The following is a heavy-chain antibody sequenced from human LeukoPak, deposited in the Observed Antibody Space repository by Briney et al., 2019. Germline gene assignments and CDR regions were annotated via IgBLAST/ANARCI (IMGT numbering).Heavy chain of an antibody. CDR2: IYSDDRA. V-gene: IGHV3-53*01. Sequence: GGSLRLSCAASGFTASSNYMSWVRQASGKGLEWVSVIYSDDRAYYTDSVKGRFTISRDNSKNTLYLQMNSLRAEDTAVYYCAKLIPQSDYWGQGTLATVSS. J-gene: IGHJ4*02. CDR3: AKLIPQSDY. CDR1: GFTASSNY. D-gene: IGHD3-16*01.